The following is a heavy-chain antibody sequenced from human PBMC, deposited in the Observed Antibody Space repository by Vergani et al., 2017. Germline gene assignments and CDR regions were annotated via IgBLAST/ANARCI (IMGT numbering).Heavy chain of an antibody. V-gene: IGHV3-33*01. CDR1: GCTFSSYG. D-gene: IGHD2-2*01. Sequence: QVQLVESGGGVVQPGRSLRLSCAASGCTFSSYGMHWVRQAPGKGLEWVAVIWYDGSNKYYADSVKGRFTISRDNSKNTLYLQMNSLRAEDTAVYYCARAGAIADIVVVPAARLFDYWGQGTLVTVSS. CDR2: IWYDGSNK. CDR3: ARAGAIADIVVVPAARLFDY. J-gene: IGHJ4*02.